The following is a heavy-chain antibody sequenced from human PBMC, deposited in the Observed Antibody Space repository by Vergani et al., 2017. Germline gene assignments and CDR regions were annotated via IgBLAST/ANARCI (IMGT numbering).Heavy chain of an antibody. CDR1: GGSISSYY. V-gene: IGHV4-4*07. CDR2: SYTSGST. D-gene: IGHD2-21*01. CDR3: ATSYCGGDCYDDY. J-gene: IGHJ4*02. Sequence: QVQLQESGPGLVKPSETLSLTCTVSGGSISSYYWSWIRQPAGKGLEWIGRSYTSGSTNYNPSLQSRVTMSVDTSKNQFSLKLSSVTAADTAVYYCATSYCGGDCYDDYWGQGTLVTVSS.